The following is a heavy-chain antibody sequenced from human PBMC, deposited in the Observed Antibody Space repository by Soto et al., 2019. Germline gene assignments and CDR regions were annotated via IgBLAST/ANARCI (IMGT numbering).Heavy chain of an antibody. CDR3: AKALGCSISATCSYFDY. V-gene: IGHV3-23*01. J-gene: IGHJ4*02. D-gene: IGHD2-2*01. Sequence: EVQLLESGGGLVQPGGSLRLSCAASGFTFSSYAMSWVRQAPGKGLGWVSGIGRSGGDTYYADSVMGRFSISRDNSKDTLFLQINSLRAEDTAIYFCAKALGCSISATCSYFDYWGQGTLVTVSS. CDR1: GFTFSSYA. CDR2: IGRSGGDT.